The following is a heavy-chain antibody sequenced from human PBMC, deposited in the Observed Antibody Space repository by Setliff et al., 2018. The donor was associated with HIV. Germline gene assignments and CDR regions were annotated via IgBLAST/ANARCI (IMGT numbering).Heavy chain of an antibody. CDR2: IYPGDSDT. V-gene: IGHV5-51*01. D-gene: IGHD3-9*01. Sequence: GESLKISCEASGYNFNNYRIGWVRQMPGKGLEWMGVIYPGDSDTRYGPSFEGHVTISADRSLTTAYLQWSSLQASDTAMYYCIRRRRAPGTGNLESYWGQGTLVTVSS. CDR3: IRRRRAPGTGNLESY. CDR1: GYNFNNYR. J-gene: IGHJ4*02.